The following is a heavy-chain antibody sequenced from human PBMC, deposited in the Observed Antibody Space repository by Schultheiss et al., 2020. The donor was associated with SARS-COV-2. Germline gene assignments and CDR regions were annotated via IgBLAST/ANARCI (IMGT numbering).Heavy chain of an antibody. V-gene: IGHV4-34*01. Sequence: GSLRLSCTVSGGSISSYYWSWIRQPPGKGLEWIGEINHSGSTNYNPSLKSRDTISVDTSKNQFSLKLSSVTAADTAVYYCARLEGSGYPLGYYYGMDVWGQGTTVTVSS. CDR1: GGSISSYY. D-gene: IGHD3-22*01. CDR3: ARLEGSGYPLGYYYGMDV. CDR2: INHSGST. J-gene: IGHJ6*02.